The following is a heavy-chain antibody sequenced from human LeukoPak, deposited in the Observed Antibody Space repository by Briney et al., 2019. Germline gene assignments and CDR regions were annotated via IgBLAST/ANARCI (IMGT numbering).Heavy chain of an antibody. CDR3: ARRYYYDSSGYYYGYDY. V-gene: IGHV4-34*01. CDR1: GGSFSGYY. D-gene: IGHD3-22*01. CDR2: INHSGST. J-gene: IGHJ4*02. Sequence: SETPSLTCAVYGGSFSGYYWSWIRQPPGKGLEWIGEINHSGSTNYNPSLKSRVTISVDTSKNQFSLKLSSVTAADTAVYYCARRYYYDSSGYYYGYDYWGQGTLVTVSS.